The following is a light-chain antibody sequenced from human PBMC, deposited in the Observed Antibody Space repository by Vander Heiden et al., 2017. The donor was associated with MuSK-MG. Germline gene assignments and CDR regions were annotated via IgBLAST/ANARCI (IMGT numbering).Light chain of an antibody. Sequence: EIVLTQSPATLSLSPGERATLSCRASQSVSSYLAWYQQKPGQAPRLLIYDASNRATGIPARFSGSGSGTDFTLTISSLEPEDFAVYYCQQLGNWPPVLTFGGGTKVEIK. CDR3: QQLGNWPPVLT. CDR1: QSVSSY. CDR2: DAS. V-gene: IGKV3-11*01. J-gene: IGKJ4*01.